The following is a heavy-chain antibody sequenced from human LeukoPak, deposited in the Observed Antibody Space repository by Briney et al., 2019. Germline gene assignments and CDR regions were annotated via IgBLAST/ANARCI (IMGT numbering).Heavy chain of an antibody. CDR3: ARDNSVGDIAWWFDP. CDR1: GFTFSSYW. Sequence: GGSLRLSCAASGFTFSSYWMSWVRQAPGKGLEWVSGISPSGGITYYTDSVKGRFTISRDNSKNTVSLQMNSLRGEDTAVYYCARDNSVGDIAWWFDPWGQGTLVTVSS. V-gene: IGHV3-23*01. J-gene: IGHJ5*02. CDR2: ISPSGGIT. D-gene: IGHD3-10*01.